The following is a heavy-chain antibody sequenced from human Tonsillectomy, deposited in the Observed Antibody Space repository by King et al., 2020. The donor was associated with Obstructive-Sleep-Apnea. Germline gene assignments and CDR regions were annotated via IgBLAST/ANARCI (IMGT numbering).Heavy chain of an antibody. CDR1: GGSISSYY. CDR2: IYTSGST. Sequence: QLQESGPGLVKPSETLSLTCTVSGGSISSYYWSWIRQPAGKGLEWIGRIYTSGSTNYNPSLKSRVTMSVDTSKNQFSLKLSSVTAADTAVYYCARESSSPSWRAFDIWGHGTMVTVSS. V-gene: IGHV4-4*07. J-gene: IGHJ3*02. D-gene: IGHD6-6*01. CDR3: ARESSSPSWRAFDI.